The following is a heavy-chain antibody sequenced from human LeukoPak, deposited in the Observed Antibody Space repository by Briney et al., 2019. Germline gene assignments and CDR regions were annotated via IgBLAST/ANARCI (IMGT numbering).Heavy chain of an antibody. J-gene: IGHJ4*02. Sequence: PSETLSLTCTVSGGSISSSSYYWSWIRQPPGKGLEWIGEINHSGSTNYNPSLKSRVTISVDTSKNQFSLKLSSVTAADTAVYYCARGPPRYYYGSGSYYIRGYLDYWGQGTLVTVSS. CDR2: INHSGST. D-gene: IGHD3-10*01. CDR1: GGSISSSSYY. V-gene: IGHV4-39*07. CDR3: ARGPPRYYYGSGSYYIRGYLDY.